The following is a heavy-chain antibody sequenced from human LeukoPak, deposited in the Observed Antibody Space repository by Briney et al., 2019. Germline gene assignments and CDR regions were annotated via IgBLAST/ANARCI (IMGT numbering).Heavy chain of an antibody. CDR3: AKAPQLGWLRVDY. J-gene: IGHJ4*02. D-gene: IGHD5-12*01. V-gene: IGHV3-23*01. Sequence: GGSLRLSCAASGFTFSSYAMNWVRQAPGKGLEWVSTISGSGDNTYYADSVKGRFTISRGNSKNTLYLQMNSLRAGDTAIYYCAKAPQLGWLRVDYWGQGTLVTVSS. CDR2: ISGSGDNT. CDR1: GFTFSSYA.